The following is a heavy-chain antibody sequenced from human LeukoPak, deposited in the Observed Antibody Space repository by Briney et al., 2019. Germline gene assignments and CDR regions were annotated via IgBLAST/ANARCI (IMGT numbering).Heavy chain of an antibody. V-gene: IGHV3-30*02. D-gene: IGHD6-13*01. Sequence: GGSLRPSCAASGFIFSSYGMHWVRQAPGKGLEWVTFIRNDGSNTYYADSVKGRSTIARDNSKNTLYLQVNSLRAEDTAVYYCAKAAGSYFDYWGQGTLVTVSS. CDR2: IRNDGSNT. J-gene: IGHJ4*02. CDR1: GFIFSSYG. CDR3: AKAAGSYFDY.